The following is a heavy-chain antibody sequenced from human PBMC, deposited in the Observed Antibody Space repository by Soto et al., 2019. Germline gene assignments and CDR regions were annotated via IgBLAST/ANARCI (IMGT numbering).Heavy chain of an antibody. CDR1: GFTFTNYA. CDR3: ARAQYCGNSVSGY. J-gene: IGHJ4*02. V-gene: IGHV3-23*01. D-gene: IGHD2-8*02. CDR2: VTGGGTI. Sequence: GGSLRLSCAASGFTFTNYAMNWVRQAPGKGLEWVSVVTGGGTIYYADSVKRRFTIPRDDSKNSVFLQMHSLRAEDTAIYYCARAQYCGNSVSGYWGQGALVTVSS.